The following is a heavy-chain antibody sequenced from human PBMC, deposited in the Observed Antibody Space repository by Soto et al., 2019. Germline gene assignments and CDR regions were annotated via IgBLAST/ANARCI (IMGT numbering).Heavy chain of an antibody. J-gene: IGHJ4*02. D-gene: IGHD2-15*01. Sequence: QVQLVQSGTEVKKPGSSVKVSCKASGGSLSTNPISWVRQAPGQGLEWMGGTGSGTGPGNHAQKFQGRLTVTADNSTGTVYMELTNLSSADTAVYYCARRDSGGFFRFFDSWGQGTLVTVSS. CDR1: GGSLSTNP. CDR3: ARRDSGGFFRFFDS. V-gene: IGHV1-69*06. CDR2: TGSGTGPG.